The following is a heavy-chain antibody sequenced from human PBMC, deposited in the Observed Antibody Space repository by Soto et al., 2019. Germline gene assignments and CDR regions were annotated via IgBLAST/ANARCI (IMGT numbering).Heavy chain of an antibody. CDR2: INPNGGVT. CDR1: GDSFNDYY. D-gene: IGHD5-12*01. J-gene: IGHJ6*03. CDR3: ARESGGATATLDYYYFYMDV. Sequence: QVQLVQSGAEVRKPGASVTVSCRSSGDSFNDYYIHWVRQAPGQGFGWMGWINPNGGVTKYGQKIQGCVSMTRDTSIRTVYMQLSRLRSDDTAVYYCARESGGATATLDYYYFYMDVWGTGTTVTVSS. V-gene: IGHV1-2*04.